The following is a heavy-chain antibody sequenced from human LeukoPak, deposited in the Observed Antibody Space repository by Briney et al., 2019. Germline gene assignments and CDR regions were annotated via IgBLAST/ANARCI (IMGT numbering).Heavy chain of an antibody. CDR3: ARVSSSWSTYDY. Sequence: ASVKVSCKASGYTFTSYDINWVRQATGQGLEWMGWMNPNSGNTGYAQRFQGRVTMTRNTSISTAYMELSSLRSEDTAVYYCARVSSSWSTYDYWGQGTLVTVSS. J-gene: IGHJ4*02. D-gene: IGHD6-13*01. V-gene: IGHV1-8*01. CDR1: GYTFTSYD. CDR2: MNPNSGNT.